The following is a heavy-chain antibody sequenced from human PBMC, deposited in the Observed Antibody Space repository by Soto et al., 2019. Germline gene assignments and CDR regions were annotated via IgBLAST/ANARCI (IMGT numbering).Heavy chain of an antibody. CDR1: GVTFRADS. CDR2: ISRSGGSK. Sequence: PRRSCEASGVTFRADSMMSPRQAPGKGLEWVSPISRSGGSKYYADSVKGRFTISRDNSKNTLYLQMNSLRAEDPAVYYCAKDDFIDYCDYWGQGTMVTISS. V-gene: IGHV3-23*01. J-gene: IGHJ4*02. D-gene: IGHD2-21*02. CDR3: AKDDFIDYCDY.